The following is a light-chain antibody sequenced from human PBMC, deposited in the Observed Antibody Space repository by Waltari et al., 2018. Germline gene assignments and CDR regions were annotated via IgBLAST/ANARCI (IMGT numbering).Light chain of an antibody. CDR1: QSVGTY. CDR2: DAS. V-gene: IGKV3-11*01. Sequence: EIVLTQSPATLSLSPGETATLSCRASQSVGTYLAWYQQKPGQAPRLLIYDASNRATDIPDRFRGSGSGTDFTLTISSLEPEDFAVYYCQQRSSWTPHTFGQGARLEIK. J-gene: IGKJ2*01. CDR3: QQRSSWTPHT.